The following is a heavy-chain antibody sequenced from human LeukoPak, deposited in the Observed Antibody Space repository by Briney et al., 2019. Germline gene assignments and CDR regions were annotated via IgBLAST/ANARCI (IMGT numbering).Heavy chain of an antibody. CDR3: VKDRTSSIPEGGSFDI. J-gene: IGHJ3*02. CDR1: GFTFNNYA. Sequence: GGSLRLSCAASGFTFNNYALSWVRQAPGKGLEWVSAISRTGISTYYADSVKGRFTISRDNSKNTLSLQMNSLRAEDTAVYYCVKDRTSSIPEGGSFDIWGQGTMVTVSS. CDR2: ISRTGIST. V-gene: IGHV3-23*01. D-gene: IGHD6-6*01.